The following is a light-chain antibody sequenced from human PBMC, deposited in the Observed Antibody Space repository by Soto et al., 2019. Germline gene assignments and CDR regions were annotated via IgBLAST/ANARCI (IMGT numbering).Light chain of an antibody. CDR3: HQYNSWPPGT. CDR2: DAS. V-gene: IGKV3-15*01. Sequence: IVMTQSPAPLPVPPGDSATLSRRASRSVDTELAWYQQTPGQAPRLLISDASNRATGIPARFSGSGSGTEFTLTISSLQSEDLALYYCHQYNSWPPGTFGQGTKV. J-gene: IGKJ2*01. CDR1: RSVDTE.